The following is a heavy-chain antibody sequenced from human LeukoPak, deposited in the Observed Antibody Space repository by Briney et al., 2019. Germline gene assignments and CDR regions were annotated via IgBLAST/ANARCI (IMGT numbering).Heavy chain of an antibody. CDR1: GLTFSSYG. Sequence: GGSLRLSCAASGLTFSSYGLSWVRQAPAKGLERVTSSTGSGGTTHADSVRGRFTISRDNSKSTLYLQMNSLRVEDTAVYYCAKNVLGSGSYSWYFDLWGRGTLVTVSS. V-gene: IGHV3-23*01. D-gene: IGHD1-26*01. CDR3: AKNVLGSGSYSWYFDL. CDR2: STGSGGTT. J-gene: IGHJ2*01.